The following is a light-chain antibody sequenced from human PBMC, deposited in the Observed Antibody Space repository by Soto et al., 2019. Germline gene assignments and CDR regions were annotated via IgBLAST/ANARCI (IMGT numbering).Light chain of an antibody. Sequence: EIVLTQSPATLSLSPGERATLSCRVSQSVSSHLAWYQQRPGQAPRLLIYDASNRATGIPARFSGSGSGTDFTLTISSLEPEDFAVYYCQQREDSPITFGQGTRLEIK. V-gene: IGKV3-11*01. J-gene: IGKJ5*01. CDR2: DAS. CDR3: QQREDSPIT. CDR1: QSVSSH.